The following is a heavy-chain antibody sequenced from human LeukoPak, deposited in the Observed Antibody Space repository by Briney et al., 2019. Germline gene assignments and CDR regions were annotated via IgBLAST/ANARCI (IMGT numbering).Heavy chain of an antibody. J-gene: IGHJ4*02. CDR3: ARDRGYTQDY. CDR2: IKSDGSST. D-gene: IGHD5-12*01. CDR1: GFTFSSYW. Sequence: PGGSLRLSCAAPGFTFSSYWMHWVRQAPGKGLVWVSHIKSDGSSTSYADSVKGRFTISRDNAKNTLYLQMNSLRAEDTAVYYCARDRGYTQDYWGLGTLVTVSS. V-gene: IGHV3-74*01.